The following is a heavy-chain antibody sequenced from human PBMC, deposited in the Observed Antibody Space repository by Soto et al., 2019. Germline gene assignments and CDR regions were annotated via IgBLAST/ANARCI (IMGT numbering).Heavy chain of an antibody. Sequence: QVQLVESGGGVVQPGRSLRLSCAASGLTFSSYGMHWVRQAPGKGLEWVAVIWYDGSNNYYADSVKGRFTISRDNSKNTRYLQMNSLRAEDTAVYYCAREKAVAGLDYLGQGTLVTVSS. CDR3: AREKAVAGLDY. J-gene: IGHJ4*02. V-gene: IGHV3-33*01. D-gene: IGHD6-19*01. CDR1: GLTFSSYG. CDR2: IWYDGSNN.